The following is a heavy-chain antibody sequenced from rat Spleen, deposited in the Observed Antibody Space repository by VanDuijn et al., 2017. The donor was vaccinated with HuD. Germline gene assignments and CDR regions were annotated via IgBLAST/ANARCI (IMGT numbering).Heavy chain of an antibody. CDR2: ISSGGTT. J-gene: IGHJ2*01. CDR3: ARADIAAIARDCI. D-gene: IGHD1-2*01. V-gene: IGHV2S12*01. CDR1: GFSLTTNG. Sequence: QVQLKESGPGLVQPSQTLSLTCTVSGFSLTTNGVSWVRQPPGKGLEWIAAISSGGTTYYNSPLRSRLNISRDTSKSQVYLKMNSLQSEDTGTYYGARADIAAIARDCIWGKGVMVTVSS.